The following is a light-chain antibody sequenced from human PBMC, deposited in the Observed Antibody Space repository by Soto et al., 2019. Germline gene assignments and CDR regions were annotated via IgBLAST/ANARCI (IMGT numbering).Light chain of an antibody. V-gene: IGKV3-20*01. CDR2: SAS. CDR1: QSVASSY. CDR3: HHFGSLPET. Sequence: EVVLTQSPGTLSLSPGERVTLSCRASQSVASSYLARYQQKPGRAPRLLFDSASSRATGIPDRFSGSGSGTDFTLTISRLEPEDFAVYYCHHFGSLPETFGQGTNVE. J-gene: IGKJ1*01.